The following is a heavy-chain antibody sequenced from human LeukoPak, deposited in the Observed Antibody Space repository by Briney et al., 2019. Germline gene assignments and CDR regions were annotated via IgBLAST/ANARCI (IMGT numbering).Heavy chain of an antibody. D-gene: IGHD6-19*01. CDR3: ASIPVAGPWDDFDY. CDR2: IKQDGSEK. Sequence: GGSLRLSCAASGFIFSSYWMSWVRQAPGKGLEWVANIKQDGSEKYYVDSVKGRFTISRDNAKNSLYLQMNSLRAEDTAVYYCASIPVAGPWDDFDYWGQGTLVTVSS. CDR1: GFIFSSYW. J-gene: IGHJ4*02. V-gene: IGHV3-7*01.